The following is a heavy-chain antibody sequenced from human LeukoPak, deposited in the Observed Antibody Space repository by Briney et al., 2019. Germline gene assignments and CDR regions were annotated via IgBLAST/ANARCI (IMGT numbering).Heavy chain of an antibody. V-gene: IGHV1-69*13. D-gene: IGHD4-23*01. CDR2: IIPIFGTA. Sequence: ASVKVSCKASGGTFSSYAISWVRQAPGQGLEWMGGIIPIFGTANYAQKFQGRVTITADESTSTVYMELSSLRSEDTAVYYCARDHGPGGNSGWVDYWGQGTLVTVSS. CDR1: GGTFSSYA. J-gene: IGHJ4*02. CDR3: ARDHGPGGNSGWVDY.